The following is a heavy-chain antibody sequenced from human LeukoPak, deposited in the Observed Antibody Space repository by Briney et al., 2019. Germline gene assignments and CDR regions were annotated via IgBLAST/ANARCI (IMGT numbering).Heavy chain of an antibody. D-gene: IGHD2-2*01. Sequence: ASVKVPCKASGYTFTSYYMHWVRQAPGQGLEWMGIINPSGGSTSYAQKFQGRVTMTRDTSTSTVYMELSSLRSEDTAVYYCARDGHEPRRSNLAVPAAMAYYYYYGMDVWGQGTTVTVSS. J-gene: IGHJ6*02. CDR1: GYTFTSYY. CDR3: ARDGHEPRRSNLAVPAAMAYYYYYGMDV. CDR2: INPSGGST. V-gene: IGHV1-46*01.